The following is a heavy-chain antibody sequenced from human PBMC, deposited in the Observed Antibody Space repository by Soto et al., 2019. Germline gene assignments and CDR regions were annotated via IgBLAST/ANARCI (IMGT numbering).Heavy chain of an antibody. V-gene: IGHV1-2*04. Sequence: ASMKVSCKSSGYTFTGSYMHSVRHAPGQGLEWMGWINPNSGGTNYAQKFQGWVTMTRDTSISTAYMELSRLRSDDTAVYYCARENDSSLAAFDIWGQGTMVTVSS. D-gene: IGHD6-13*01. CDR2: INPNSGGT. CDR3: ARENDSSLAAFDI. J-gene: IGHJ3*02. CDR1: GYTFTGSY.